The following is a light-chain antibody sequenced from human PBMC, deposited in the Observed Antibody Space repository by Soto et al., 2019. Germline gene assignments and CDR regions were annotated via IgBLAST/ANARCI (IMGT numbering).Light chain of an antibody. CDR1: SSDVGGYNY. J-gene: IGLJ2*01. CDR2: DVS. V-gene: IGLV2-11*01. CDR3: CSYAGSYTVV. Sequence: QSVLTQPRSVSGSPGQSVTISCTGTSSDVGGYNYVSWYQQHPGKAPKLMIYDVSKRPSGVPDRFSGSKSGNTASLTISGVQAEDEADYYCCSYAGSYTVVFCGGTKVTVL.